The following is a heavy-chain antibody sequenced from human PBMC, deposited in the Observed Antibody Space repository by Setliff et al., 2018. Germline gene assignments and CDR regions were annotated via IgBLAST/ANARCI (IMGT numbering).Heavy chain of an antibody. CDR2: IIPIFGTA. Sequence: GASVKVSCKASGYTFTGYYMHWVRQAPGQGLEWMGGIIPIFGTANYAQKFQGRVTITADESTSTAYMELSSLRSEDTAVYYCARRVDYDFWSGHTDYWGQGTLVTVSS. CDR3: ARRVDYDFWSGHTDY. CDR1: GYTFTGYY. D-gene: IGHD3-3*01. J-gene: IGHJ4*02. V-gene: IGHV1-69*13.